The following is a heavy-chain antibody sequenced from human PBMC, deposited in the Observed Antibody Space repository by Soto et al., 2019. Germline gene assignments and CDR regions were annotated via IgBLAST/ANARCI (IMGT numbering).Heavy chain of an antibody. Sequence: EVQLVESGGGLVQPGGSLRLSCAASGFTVSSNYMSWVRQAPGKGLEWVSVIYSGGSTYYADSVKGRFTISRDNSKNTLYLQMNSLRAEDTAVYYCARLLRFLEWFGEPRSDMDVWGKGTTVTVSS. J-gene: IGHJ6*03. V-gene: IGHV3-66*01. CDR2: IYSGGST. CDR3: ARLLRFLEWFGEPRSDMDV. D-gene: IGHD3-3*01. CDR1: GFTVSSNY.